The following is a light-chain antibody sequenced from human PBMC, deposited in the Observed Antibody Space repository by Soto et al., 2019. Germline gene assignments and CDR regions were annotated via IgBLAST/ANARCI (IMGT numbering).Light chain of an antibody. CDR3: QQYQSYST. V-gene: IGKV1-5*03. Sequence: DIQMTQSPSTLSASVGDRVTITCRASQSIESWLAWYKQKPGKAPKVLIYKASSLESGVPSRFSGRGSGTEFTLTISSLQPDDFATYYCQQYQSYSTFGQGTKVEMK. CDR2: KAS. CDR1: QSIESW. J-gene: IGKJ1*01.